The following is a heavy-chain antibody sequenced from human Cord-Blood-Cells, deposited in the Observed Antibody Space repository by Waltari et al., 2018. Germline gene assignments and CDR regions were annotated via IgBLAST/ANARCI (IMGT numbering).Heavy chain of an antibody. CDR3: AHGGIAAAEPVFDY. CDR1: GFSLSTSGVG. CDR2: IYWDDDK. V-gene: IGHV2-5*02. Sequence: QITLKESGPTLVKPTQTLTLTCTFSGFSLSTSGVGVGWTRQPPGKALEWLALIYWDDDKRYSPSLKSRLTITKDTSKNQVVLTMTNMDPVDTATYYCAHGGIAAAEPVFDYWGQGTLVTVSS. D-gene: IGHD6-13*01. J-gene: IGHJ4*02.